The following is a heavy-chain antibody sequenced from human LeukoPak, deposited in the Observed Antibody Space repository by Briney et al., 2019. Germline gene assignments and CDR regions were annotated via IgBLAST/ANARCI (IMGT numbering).Heavy chain of an antibody. CDR2: IIPIFGTA. J-gene: IGHJ4*02. CDR3: ARENHRDGYSTFDY. D-gene: IGHD5-24*01. CDR1: GGTFSSYA. V-gene: IGHV1-69*13. Sequence: SVKVSCKASGGTFSSYAIGWVRQAPGQGLEWMGGIIPIFGTANYAQKFQGRVTITADESTSTAYMELSSLRSEDTAVYYCARENHRDGYSTFDYWGQGTLVTVSS.